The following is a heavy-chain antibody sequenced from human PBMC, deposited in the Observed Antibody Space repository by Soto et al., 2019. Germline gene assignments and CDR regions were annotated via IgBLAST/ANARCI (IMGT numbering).Heavy chain of an antibody. CDR1: GFSLSTSGVG. Sequence: QITLKESGPTLVKPTQTLTLTCTFSGFSLSTSGVGVGWLRQPPGKPLEWLAVIYWDDDMRYSPSLRNRPTLTKDTSKNQVVLTMTKVDPVDTATYYCAHTPRGAFDYWGQATLVTVSS. D-gene: IGHD3-16*01. CDR3: AHTPRGAFDY. CDR2: IYWDDDM. J-gene: IGHJ4*02. V-gene: IGHV2-5*02.